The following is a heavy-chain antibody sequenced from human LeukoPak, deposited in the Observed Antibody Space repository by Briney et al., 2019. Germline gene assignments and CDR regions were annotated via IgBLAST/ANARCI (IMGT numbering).Heavy chain of an antibody. CDR3: ARGGSTTWRIGYYFDY. V-gene: IGHV4-59*01. Sequence: SETLSLSCTVSGGSINSYYWNWIRQSPGQGLEWIGFIYSAGSTNYNPSLKSRVAISVDTSQNQFSLKLSSVTAADTAVYYCARGGSTTWRIGYYFDYWGQGALVTVSS. CDR2: IYSAGST. D-gene: IGHD6-13*01. CDR1: GGSINSYY. J-gene: IGHJ4*02.